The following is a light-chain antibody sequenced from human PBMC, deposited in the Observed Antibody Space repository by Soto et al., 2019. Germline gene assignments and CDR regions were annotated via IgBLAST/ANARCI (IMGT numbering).Light chain of an antibody. V-gene: IGLV2-14*03. CDR2: DVS. J-gene: IGLJ3*02. CDR3: SSYTSTSTLVL. CDR1: SSDVGGYNF. Sequence: QSALTQPASVSGSPGQSITISCTGTSSDVGGYNFVSWYQQHPGKAPKLIIYDVSDRPSGVSNRFSGSKSGNTASLTISRLQAEDEADYYCSSYTSTSTLVLFGEGTKVTVL.